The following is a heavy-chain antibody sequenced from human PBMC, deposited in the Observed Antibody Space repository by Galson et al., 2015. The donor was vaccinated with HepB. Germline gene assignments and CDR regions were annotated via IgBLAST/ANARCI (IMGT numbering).Heavy chain of an antibody. V-gene: IGHV4-39*01. CDR3: ARLFNWFDP. Sequence: LSLTCTVSGGSISSSSYYWGWIRQPPGKGLEWIGSIYYSGSTYYNPSLKSRVTISVDTSKNQFSLKLSSVTAADTAVYYCARLFNWFDPGAREPWSPSPQ. J-gene: IGHJ5*02. CDR2: IYYSGST. CDR1: GGSISSSSYY.